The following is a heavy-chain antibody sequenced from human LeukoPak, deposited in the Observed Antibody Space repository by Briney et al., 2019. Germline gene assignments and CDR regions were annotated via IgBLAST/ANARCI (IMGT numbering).Heavy chain of an antibody. CDR3: ARDLRTIYCSSTSCYTY. Sequence: PGGSLRLSCAASGFTFSSYSMNWVRQAPGKGLEWVSSISSSSSYIYYADSVKGRFTISRDNAKNSLYLQMNSLRAEDTAVYYCARDLRTIYCSSTSCYTYWGQGTLVTVSS. V-gene: IGHV3-21*01. CDR2: ISSSSSYI. CDR1: GFTFSSYS. J-gene: IGHJ4*02. D-gene: IGHD2-2*02.